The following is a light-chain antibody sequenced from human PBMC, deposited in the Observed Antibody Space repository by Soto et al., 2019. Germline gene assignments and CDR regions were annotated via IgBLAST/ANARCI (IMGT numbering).Light chain of an antibody. CDR3: TSHAGSINLV. CDR2: EVT. CDR1: SSDIGAYNY. J-gene: IGLJ2*01. Sequence: QSALTQPPSASGSPGPSVTISCTGTSSDIGAYNYVSWYQQHPGKAPKLMIYEVTKRPSGVPDRFSGSKSGNTASLTVSGLQAEDEADYYCTSHAGSINLVFGGGTKLTVL. V-gene: IGLV2-8*01.